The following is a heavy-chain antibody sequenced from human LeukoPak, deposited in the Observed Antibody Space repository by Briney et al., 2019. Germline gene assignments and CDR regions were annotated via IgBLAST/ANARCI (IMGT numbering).Heavy chain of an antibody. CDR2: IYHSGST. D-gene: IGHD3-22*01. J-gene: IGHJ4*02. CDR3: ASSYDSSGYYPPRLDY. Sequence: SETLFLTCAVSGGSISSGGYSWSWIRQPPGKGLEWIGYIYHSGSTYYNPSLKSRVTISVDRSKNQFSLKLSSVTAADTAVYYCASSYDSSGYYPPRLDYWGQGTLVTVSS. CDR1: GGSISSGGYS. V-gene: IGHV4-30-2*01.